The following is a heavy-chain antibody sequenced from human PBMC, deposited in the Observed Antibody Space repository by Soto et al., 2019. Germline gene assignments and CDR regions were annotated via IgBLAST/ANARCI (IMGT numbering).Heavy chain of an antibody. CDR1: GFSLSTSGVG. CDR2: IYWDDDK. D-gene: IGHD6-19*01. Sequence: QITLKESGPPLVKPTQTLTLSCTFSGFSLSTSGVGVGWIRQPPGKALEWLALIYWDDDKRYSPSLKSRLTITKDTSKNQVVLTMTNMDPVDTATYYCAHQQWLVHFDYWGQGTLVTVSS. V-gene: IGHV2-5*02. CDR3: AHQQWLVHFDY. J-gene: IGHJ4*02.